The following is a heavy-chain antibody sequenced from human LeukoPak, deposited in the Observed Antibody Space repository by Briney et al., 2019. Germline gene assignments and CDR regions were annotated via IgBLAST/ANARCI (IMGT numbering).Heavy chain of an antibody. Sequence: PGGSLRVSCAASGFTVSSNYMGWVRQAPGKGLEWVSVIYSGGNTNYADSVKGRFTISRDNSRNTLYLQMNSLRAEDTAVYYCAKVASDSSGWYHFDYWGQGTLVTVSS. CDR1: GFTVSSNY. V-gene: IGHV3-53*01. D-gene: IGHD6-19*01. J-gene: IGHJ4*02. CDR3: AKVASDSSGWYHFDY. CDR2: IYSGGNT.